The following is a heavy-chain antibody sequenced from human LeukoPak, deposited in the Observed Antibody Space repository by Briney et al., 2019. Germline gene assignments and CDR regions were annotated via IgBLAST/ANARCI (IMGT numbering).Heavy chain of an antibody. CDR1: GYTFTSYD. D-gene: IGHD2-21*02. CDR2: MNPNSGDT. J-gene: IGHJ3*02. Sequence: ASVKVSCKASGYTFTSYDINWVRQVTGQGLEWMGWMNPNSGDTGYPQKFQGRVTMTRDTSITTAYMELSSLRSEDTAVYYCAIDVVTAPLGAFDIWGQGTMVTVSS. CDR3: AIDVVTAPLGAFDI. V-gene: IGHV1-8*01.